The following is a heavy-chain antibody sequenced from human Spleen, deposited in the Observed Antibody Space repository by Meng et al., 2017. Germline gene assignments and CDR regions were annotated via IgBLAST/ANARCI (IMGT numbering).Heavy chain of an antibody. CDR2: IYYSGST. Sequence: SETLSLTCTVSGGSVISGSYYWSWMRQPPGKGLEWTGYIYYSGSTNYNPSLQSRVNITVDTSKNQFSLKLSSVADADTAVYYCAREGPYYYDSSGYFVIDYWGQGTLVTVSS. CDR1: GGSVISGSYY. J-gene: IGHJ4*02. D-gene: IGHD3-22*01. V-gene: IGHV4-61*01. CDR3: AREGPYYYDSSGYFVIDY.